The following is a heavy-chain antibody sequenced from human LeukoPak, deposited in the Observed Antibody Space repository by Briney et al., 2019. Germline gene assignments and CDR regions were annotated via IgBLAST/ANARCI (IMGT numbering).Heavy chain of an antibody. CDR1: GGSITSHY. V-gene: IGHV4-59*11. CDR3: ATLKRGSIYGYFDF. J-gene: IGHJ4*02. Sequence: PSETLSLTCTVSGGSITSHYWSWIRQPPGKGLEWIAYVLDSVRTKDHPSLQSRLTLSADTSKNQFSLRLSSVTAADTAVYYCATLKRGSIYGYFDFWGQGIKVTVSS. CDR2: VLDSVRT. D-gene: IGHD5-18*01.